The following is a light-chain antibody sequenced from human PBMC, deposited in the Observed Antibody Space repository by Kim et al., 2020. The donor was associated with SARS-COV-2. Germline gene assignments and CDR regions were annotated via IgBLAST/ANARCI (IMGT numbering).Light chain of an antibody. J-gene: IGKJ1*01. V-gene: IGKV1-6*01. Sequence: AIHMTQSPSSLSASVGDRVTITCRASQAIRNDLGWYQQKLGKAPKLLIYGASRLQSGVPSRFSGSASGTVFTLTISSLQPEDFATYCYHQDYNYPRTFGQGTKVDIK. CDR3: HQDYNYPRT. CDR1: QAIRND. CDR2: GAS.